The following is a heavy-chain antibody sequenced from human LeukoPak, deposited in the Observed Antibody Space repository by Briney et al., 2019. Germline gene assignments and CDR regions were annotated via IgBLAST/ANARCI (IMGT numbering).Heavy chain of an antibody. CDR3: AREGFITGTSIDAFDI. D-gene: IGHD1-20*01. Sequence: SETLSLTCTVSGGSISSYYWSWIRQPPGKGLEWIGYTYYSGSTNYNPSLKSRVTISVDTSKNQFSLKLSSVTAADTAVYYCAREGFITGTSIDAFDIWGQGTMVTVSS. CDR2: TYYSGST. J-gene: IGHJ3*02. CDR1: GGSISSYY. V-gene: IGHV4-59*01.